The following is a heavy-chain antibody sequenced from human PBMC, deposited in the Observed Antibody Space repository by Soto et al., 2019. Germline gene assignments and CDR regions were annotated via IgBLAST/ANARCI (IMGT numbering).Heavy chain of an antibody. V-gene: IGHV3-21*01. D-gene: IGHD6-13*01. CDR3: ARDVYSSSCYVYYYYGMDV. CDR1: GFTFSSYS. CDR2: ISSSSSYI. J-gene: IGHJ6*02. Sequence: EVQLVESGGGLVKPGGSLRLSCAASGFTFSSYSMNWVRQAPGKGLEWVSSISSSSSYIYYADSVKGRFTISRDNAKNSLYLQMNSLRAEDTAVYYCARDVYSSSCYVYYYYGMDVWGQGTTVTVSS.